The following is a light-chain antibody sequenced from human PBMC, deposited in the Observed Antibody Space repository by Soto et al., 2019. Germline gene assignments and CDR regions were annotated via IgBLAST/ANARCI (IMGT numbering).Light chain of an antibody. Sequence: EIVLTQSAGTLPLSTGARAPVSCRASQSVSSNYLAWYQQKPGQAPRLXSYGASSRATGIPARFRGSGSGTDFTLTITSLQPEDFATYYCLQDYSSPLTFGQGTNVDIK. J-gene: IGKJ1*01. CDR3: LQDYSSPLT. CDR2: GAS. V-gene: IGKV3-20*01. CDR1: QSVSSNY.